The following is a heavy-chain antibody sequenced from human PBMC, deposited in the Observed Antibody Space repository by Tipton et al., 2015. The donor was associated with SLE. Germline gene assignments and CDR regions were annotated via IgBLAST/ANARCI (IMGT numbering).Heavy chain of an antibody. D-gene: IGHD4-17*01. V-gene: IGHV3-7*03. CDR3: ARIRVTNYYGMDV. Sequence: SLRPSCAASGFTFSNYWMAWVRQAPGKGLEWVANIKYDETEKYYVGSVRGRFTISRDNAGNSLDLQMNSLRAEDTAVYYCARIRVTNYYGMDVWGQGTTVTVSS. CDR2: IKYDETEK. J-gene: IGHJ6*02. CDR1: GFTFSNYW.